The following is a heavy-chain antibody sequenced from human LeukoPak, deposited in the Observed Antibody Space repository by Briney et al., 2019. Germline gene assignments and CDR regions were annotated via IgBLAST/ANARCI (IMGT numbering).Heavy chain of an antibody. D-gene: IGHD5-12*01. CDR1: GGSISSYY. Sequence: SETLSLTCTVSGGSISSYYWSWIRQSPGKGLEWIGYIYYSGGTNYNPSLKSRVTISVDTSKKQFSLNLGSVTPADTAVYYCARSRSGFPLDYWGQGTLVTVSS. J-gene: IGHJ4*02. V-gene: IGHV4-59*01. CDR3: ARSRSGFPLDY. CDR2: IYYSGGT.